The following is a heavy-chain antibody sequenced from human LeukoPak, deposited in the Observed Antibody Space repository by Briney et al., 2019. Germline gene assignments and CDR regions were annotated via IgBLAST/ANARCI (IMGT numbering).Heavy chain of an antibody. V-gene: IGHV3-20*04. D-gene: IGHD3-22*01. CDR2: INWNGGRT. CDR3: ARDHAFYYDSSGSFDY. CDR1: GFTFDDYG. J-gene: IGHJ4*02. Sequence: GGSLRLSCAASGFTFDDYGMSWVRQAPGKGLGWVSTINWNGGRTGYADSVKGRFTISRDNSKNTLYLQMNSLRAEDTAVYYCARDHAFYYDSSGSFDYWGQGTLVTVSS.